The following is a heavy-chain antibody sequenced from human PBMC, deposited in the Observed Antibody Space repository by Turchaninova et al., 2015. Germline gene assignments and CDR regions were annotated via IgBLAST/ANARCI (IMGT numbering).Heavy chain of an antibody. Sequence: QVLLVQSGAEVKKPGASVKVSCKASGYTFTDYYMHWVRQAPGQGLEWMGRINPNSGGTNYAQNFQGRVIMTRDTSISTAYMELTNSDDTAGDYCARERLYCRSGSCYSGYYYFGMDVWGQGTTVTVSS. CDR2: INPNSGGT. D-gene: IGHD2-15*01. CDR1: GYTFTDYY. CDR3: ARERLYCRSGSCYSGYYYFGMDV. J-gene: IGHJ6*02. V-gene: IGHV1-2*06.